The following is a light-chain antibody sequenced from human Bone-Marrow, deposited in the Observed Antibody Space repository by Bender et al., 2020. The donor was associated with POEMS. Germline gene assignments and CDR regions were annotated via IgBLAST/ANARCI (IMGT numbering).Light chain of an antibody. Sequence: QSALTQPPSVSGSPGQSVTISCTGASSGIATYDRVSWYQQAPGRPPKLIIYEVTKRPSGVPDRFSGSKSGDTASLTISGLQADDEGDYYCYSCASTTYRVFGGGTKLTVL. CDR3: YSCASTTYRV. CDR1: SSGIATYDR. CDR2: EVT. V-gene: IGLV2-18*02. J-gene: IGLJ2*01.